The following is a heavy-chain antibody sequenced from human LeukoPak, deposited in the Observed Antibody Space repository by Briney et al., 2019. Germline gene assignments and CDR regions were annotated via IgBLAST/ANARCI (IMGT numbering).Heavy chain of an antibody. CDR3: AREGSQRWLQLQAFDI. Sequence: ASVRVSCKTSGYTFTNLDINWLRQAPGQGLEWMGWMSPNSGDTGYAQKFQGRVTITADESTSTAYMELSSLRSEDTAVYYCAREGSQRWLQLQAFDIWGQGTMVTVSS. D-gene: IGHD5-24*01. CDR2: MSPNSGDT. V-gene: IGHV1-8*01. CDR1: GYTFTNLD. J-gene: IGHJ3*02.